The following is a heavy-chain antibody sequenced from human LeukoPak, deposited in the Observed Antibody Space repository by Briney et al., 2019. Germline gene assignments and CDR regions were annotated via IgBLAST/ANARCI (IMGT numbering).Heavy chain of an antibody. D-gene: IGHD3-10*01. CDR2: IYNSGST. CDR3: ARDRLLWFGESPTRWFAP. V-gene: IGHV4-4*07. Sequence: SETLSLTCTVSGGSISSYYWSWIRQPAGEGLEWIVRIYNSGSTNYNPSLRSRVTMSVDTSKNQFSLKLSSVTAADTAVYYCARDRLLWFGESPTRWFAPWGQGTLVTVSS. CDR1: GGSISSYY. J-gene: IGHJ5*02.